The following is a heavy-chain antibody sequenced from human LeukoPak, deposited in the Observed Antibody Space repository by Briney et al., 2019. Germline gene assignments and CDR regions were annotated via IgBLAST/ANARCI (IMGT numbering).Heavy chain of an antibody. Sequence: GGSLRLSCAASGFTFSSYAMHWVRQAPGKGLEWVAVISYDGSNKYYADSVKGRFTISRDNSKNTLYLQMNSLRAEDTAVYYCARTTRLYSSKDAFDIWGQGTMVTVSS. CDR2: ISYDGSNK. D-gene: IGHD6-13*01. J-gene: IGHJ3*02. CDR1: GFTFSSYA. V-gene: IGHV3-30-3*01. CDR3: ARTTRLYSSKDAFDI.